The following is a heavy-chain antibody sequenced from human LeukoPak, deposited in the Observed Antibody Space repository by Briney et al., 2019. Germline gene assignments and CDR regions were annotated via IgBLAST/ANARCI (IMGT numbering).Heavy chain of an antibody. D-gene: IGHD2-2*02. CDR3: ARDLYCSSTSCYKDWFDT. J-gene: IGHJ5*02. CDR2: INPNSGGT. V-gene: IGHV1-2*02. CDR1: GYTFTGYY. Sequence: ASVKVSCKASGYTFTGYYMHWVRHAPGQRLEWRGWINPNSGGTNYAQKFQGRVTMTRDTSISTAYMELSRLRSDDTAVYYCARDLYCSSTSCYKDWFDTWGQGNLVTVSS.